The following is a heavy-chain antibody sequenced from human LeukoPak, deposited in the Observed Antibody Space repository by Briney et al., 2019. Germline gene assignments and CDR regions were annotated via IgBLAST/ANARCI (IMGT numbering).Heavy chain of an antibody. CDR3: ARDGGINTNFDY. CDR2: TKPDGSAE. V-gene: IGHV3-7*01. CDR1: GFTFRNYW. J-gene: IGHJ4*02. D-gene: IGHD2-15*01. Sequence: GGSLRLSCVASGFTFRNYWMGWVRQAPGKGLEWVANTKPDGSAEYYADSVRGRFTTSRDNANNFLYLQMNSLRAEDTAVYYCARDGGINTNFDYWGQGTLVTVSS.